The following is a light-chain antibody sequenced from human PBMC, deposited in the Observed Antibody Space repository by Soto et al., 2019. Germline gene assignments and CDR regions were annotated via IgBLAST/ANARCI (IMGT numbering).Light chain of an antibody. CDR1: SSDVGGFNY. CDR2: DVS. CDR3: ASYTTSSTYV. Sequence: QSVLTQPASVSGSPGQSIAISCTGTSSDVGGFNYVSWYQQHPGKAPKFMIYDVSSRPSGVSDRFSGSKSGNPASLTISVLQAEDEADYYCASYTTSSTYVFGTGTKVTVL. V-gene: IGLV2-14*03. J-gene: IGLJ1*01.